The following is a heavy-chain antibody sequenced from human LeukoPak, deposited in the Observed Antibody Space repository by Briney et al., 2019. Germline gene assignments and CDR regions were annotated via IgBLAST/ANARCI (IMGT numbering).Heavy chain of an antibody. CDR3: ARVNIAARPGDI. CDR1: GGSFSGYY. V-gene: IGHV4-34*01. CDR2: INHSGST. Sequence: SETLSLTCAVYGGSFSGYYWSWVRQPPGKGREWLGEINHSGSTNYNPSLKSRVTISVDTSKHQFSLKLSSVTAADTAVYYCARVNIAARPGDIWGQGTMVTVSS. J-gene: IGHJ3*02. D-gene: IGHD6-6*01.